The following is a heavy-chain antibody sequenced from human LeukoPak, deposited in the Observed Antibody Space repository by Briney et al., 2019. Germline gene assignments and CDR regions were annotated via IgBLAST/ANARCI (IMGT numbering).Heavy chain of an antibody. J-gene: IGHJ4*02. V-gene: IGHV1-18*01. CDR2: ISAYNANT. Sequence: GASVKVSCKASGYSFTSYGISWVRQAPGQGLEWMGWISAYNANTNYAQELQGRVTMTRDMSTSTVYMELSSLRSEDTAVYYCARDSDSSGYYYLDYWAREPWSPSPQ. D-gene: IGHD3-22*01. CDR1: GYSFTSYG. CDR3: ARDSDSSGYYYLDY.